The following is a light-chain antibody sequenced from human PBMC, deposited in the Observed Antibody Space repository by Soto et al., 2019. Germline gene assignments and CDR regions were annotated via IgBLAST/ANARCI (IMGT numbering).Light chain of an antibody. Sequence: QSALTQPASVSGSPGQSITISCTGISSDVGSYNLVSWYQQHPGKAPKLMIYEGSKRPSGVSNRFSGSKSGNTAPLKISGLQAEEEADYYCCSYAGSSVLFGGGTQLTVL. J-gene: IGLJ2*01. V-gene: IGLV2-23*01. CDR1: SSDVGSYNL. CDR3: CSYAGSSVL. CDR2: EGS.